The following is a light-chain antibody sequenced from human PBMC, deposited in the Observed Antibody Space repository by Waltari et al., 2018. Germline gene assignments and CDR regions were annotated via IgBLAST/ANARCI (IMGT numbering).Light chain of an antibody. V-gene: IGLV2-14*03. Sequence: QPALTQPASVSGSPGQSITISCTGTSRDVGGYNSVSWYQQHPGKAPKLMIYDVSNRPSGVSNRFSGSKSGNTASLTISGLQAEDEADYYCSSYTSSSTLVVFGGGTKLTVL. CDR2: DVS. J-gene: IGLJ2*01. CDR3: SSYTSSSTLVV. CDR1: SRDVGGYNS.